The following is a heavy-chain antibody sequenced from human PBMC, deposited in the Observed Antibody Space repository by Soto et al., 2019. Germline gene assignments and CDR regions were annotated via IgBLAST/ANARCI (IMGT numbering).Heavy chain of an antibody. V-gene: IGHV4-34*01. CDR3: ARGSHKLHSYDSSGFYHYVDY. D-gene: IGHD3-22*01. Sequence: LSLTCSVDCVSFSDYSWTLIRQPPFNGLEWIGEINDSGSTNYTPSLERRVTISRDTSKNRFSLKLSSVTAADTAVYYCARGSHKLHSYDSSGFYHYVDYWGQGSLVTVSS. J-gene: IGHJ4*02. CDR1: CVSFSDYS. CDR2: INDSGST.